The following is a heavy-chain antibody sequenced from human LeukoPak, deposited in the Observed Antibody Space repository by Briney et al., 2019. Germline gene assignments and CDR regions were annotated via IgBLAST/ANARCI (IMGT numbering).Heavy chain of an antibody. Sequence: SQTLSLTCTVSGGSISSGGYYWSWIRQPPGKGLEWIGYIYHSGSTYYNPSLKSRVTISVDRSKNQFSLKLSSVTAADTAVYYCARDSRTRPIAAAGQAFDIWGQGTMVTVSS. V-gene: IGHV4-30-2*01. CDR3: ARDSRTRPIAAAGQAFDI. J-gene: IGHJ3*02. CDR1: GGSISSGGYY. D-gene: IGHD6-13*01. CDR2: IYHSGST.